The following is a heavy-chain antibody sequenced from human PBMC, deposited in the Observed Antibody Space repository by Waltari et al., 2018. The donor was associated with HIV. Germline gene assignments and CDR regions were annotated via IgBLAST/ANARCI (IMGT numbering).Heavy chain of an antibody. J-gene: IGHJ4*02. CDR3: ARDYCSSTSCTVDY. V-gene: IGHV3-48*01. CDR2: ISSSTTI. Sequence: EVQLVESGGGLVQPGGSLRLSCAASGFILRTYSMNWVSQAPGKGLEWVSHISSSTTIYYADSVKGRFTISRDNAKNSLYLQMNSLRAEDTAVYYCARDYCSSTSCTVDYWGQGTLVTVSS. D-gene: IGHD2-2*01. CDR1: GFILRTYS.